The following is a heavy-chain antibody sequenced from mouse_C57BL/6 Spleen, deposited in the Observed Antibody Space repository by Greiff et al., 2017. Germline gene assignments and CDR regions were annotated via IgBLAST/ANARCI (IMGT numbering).Heavy chain of an antibody. Sequence: QVHVKQPGAELVKPGASVKLSCKASGYTFTSYWMHWVKQRPGQGLEWIGMIPPNSGSTNYNEKFKSMATLTVDKSSSTAYMLLSSLTSEDSAVYYCAQVADYYAMDYWGQGTSVTVSS. CDR1: GYTFTSYW. CDR2: IPPNSGST. CDR3: AQVADYYAMDY. D-gene: IGHD1-1*02. V-gene: IGHV1-64*01. J-gene: IGHJ4*01.